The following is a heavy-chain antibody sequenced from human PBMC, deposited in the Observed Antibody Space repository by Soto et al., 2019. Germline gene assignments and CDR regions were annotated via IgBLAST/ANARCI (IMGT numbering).Heavy chain of an antibody. CDR3: ASDRSSGWDQGYGMDV. CDR1: GGSISTYY. J-gene: IGHJ6*02. CDR2: IYYSGST. D-gene: IGHD6-19*01. Sequence: LSLTCTVSGGSISTYYWSWIRQPPGKGLEWIGYIYYSGSTSYNPSLKSRVTISVDTSKNQFSLKLRSVTAADTAVYYCASDRSSGWDQGYGMDVWGQGPTVTVSS. V-gene: IGHV4-59*01.